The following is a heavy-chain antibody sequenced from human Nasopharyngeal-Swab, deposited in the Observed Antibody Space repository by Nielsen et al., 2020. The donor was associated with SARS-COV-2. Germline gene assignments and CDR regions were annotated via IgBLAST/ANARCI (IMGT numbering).Heavy chain of an antibody. Sequence: GGSLRPSCAASGFTFSNYVMSWVRQAPGKGLECVSAISGSGTDTYYADSVQGRFTISRDNSKNTLYLQMNSLGADDTAVYSCARGSRAGYTYIDSWGQGTLVTVSS. CDR2: ISGSGTDT. D-gene: IGHD3-16*01. V-gene: IGHV3-23*01. CDR1: GFTFSNYV. J-gene: IGHJ4*02. CDR3: ARGSRAGYTYIDS.